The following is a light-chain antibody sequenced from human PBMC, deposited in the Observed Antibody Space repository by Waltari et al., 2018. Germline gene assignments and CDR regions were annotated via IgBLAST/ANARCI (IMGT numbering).Light chain of an antibody. CDR2: DAS. Sequence: IQMTQPPILSASVGDRVAITCRASQSIGIFLAWYQQKPGKAPILLIHDASNWETGVPRRFRGSGSGTEFTLTISSLQPDDFATYYCQQYESSLLTFGGGTKVEIK. CDR1: QSIGIF. J-gene: IGKJ4*01. CDR3: QQYESSLLT. V-gene: IGKV1-5*01.